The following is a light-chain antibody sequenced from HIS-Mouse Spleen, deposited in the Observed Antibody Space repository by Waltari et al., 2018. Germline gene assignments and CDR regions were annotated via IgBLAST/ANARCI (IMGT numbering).Light chain of an antibody. Sequence: QSALTQPPSASGSPGQSVTISCTGTSSDVGGYNYVSWYQQHPGKAPKLMIYEVNKRPSGVPDPFSGSKSGNTASLNVSGLQAEDEADYYCSSYAGSNNRVFGTGTKVTVL. CDR3: SSYAGSNNRV. J-gene: IGLJ1*01. CDR1: SSDVGGYNY. CDR2: EVN. V-gene: IGLV2-8*01.